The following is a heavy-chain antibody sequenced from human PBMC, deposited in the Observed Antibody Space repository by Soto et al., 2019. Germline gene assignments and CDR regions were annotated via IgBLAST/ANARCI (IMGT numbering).Heavy chain of an antibody. CDR1: GGSFKSGSYS. J-gene: IGHJ4*02. V-gene: IGHV4-61*01. CDR3: VRDTYFSDSSSYTRCFDF. D-gene: IGHD3-22*01. Sequence: KTSETLSLTCTVSGGSFKSGSYSWSWIRQPPGKGLEWIGYVYHTGRTSYNPSLKSRVSISMDTSKNQFSLNLDSVTAADTAVYYCVRDTYFSDSSSYTRCFDFWGQGALVTVSS. CDR2: VYHTGRT.